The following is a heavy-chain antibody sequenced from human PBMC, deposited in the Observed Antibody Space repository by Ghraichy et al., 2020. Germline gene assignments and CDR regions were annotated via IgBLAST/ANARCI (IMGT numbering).Heavy chain of an antibody. Sequence: SGPTLVQPTQTLTLTCTFSGFSLSTSGVGVGWIRQPPGKALEWLALIYWDDDKRYSPSLKSRLTITKDTSKNQVVLTMTNMDPVDTATYYCAHGYSSGPYYYYYGMDVWGQGTTVTVSS. CDR3: AHGYSSGPYYYYYGMDV. D-gene: IGHD6-19*01. CDR1: GFSLSTSGVG. V-gene: IGHV2-5*02. J-gene: IGHJ6*02. CDR2: IYWDDDK.